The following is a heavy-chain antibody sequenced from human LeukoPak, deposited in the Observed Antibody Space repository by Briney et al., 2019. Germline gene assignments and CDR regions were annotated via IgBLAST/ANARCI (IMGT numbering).Heavy chain of an antibody. V-gene: IGHV3-66*01. CDR2: IYSGGST. CDR3: ARDSGFSGAQRGEF. CDR1: GFTVSSNY. D-gene: IGHD2/OR15-2a*01. Sequence: GGSLRLSCAASGFTVSSNYMSWVRQAPGKGLEWVSVIYSGGSTYYADSVKGRFTISRDNSKNTLYLQMSSLRAEDTAVYYCARDSGFSGAQRGEFWGQGTLVTVSS. J-gene: IGHJ4*02.